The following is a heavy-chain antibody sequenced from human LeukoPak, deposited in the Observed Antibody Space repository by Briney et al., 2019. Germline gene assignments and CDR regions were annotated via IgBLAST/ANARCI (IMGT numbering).Heavy chain of an antibody. V-gene: IGHV1-18*01. J-gene: IGHJ6*03. D-gene: IGHD5-18*01. CDR3: ARDNGGTAMAYYSYYYMDV. Sequence: GASVKVSCKASGYTFTSYGISWVRQAPGQRLEWMGWISAYSGNTNYAQKVQGRVTMTTDTSTSTAYMELRSLRSDDTAVYYCARDNGGTAMAYYSYYYMDVWGKGTTVTISS. CDR1: GYTFTSYG. CDR2: ISAYSGNT.